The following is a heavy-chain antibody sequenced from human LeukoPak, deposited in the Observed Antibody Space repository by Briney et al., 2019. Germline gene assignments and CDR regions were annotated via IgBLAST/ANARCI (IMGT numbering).Heavy chain of an antibody. CDR1: GVSLTTTGLG. CDR3: VHQRSNNGWNSIRDAFDI. D-gene: IGHD6-19*01. CDR2: IYWDDDT. J-gene: IGHJ3*02. Sequence: SGPTLVKPTQTLTLTCTFSGVSLTTTGLGVGWVRQPPGKALECLALIYWDDDTRYTPSLRSRLSIIKDPSKNQVVLVMTNVDPVDTATYYCVHQRSNNGWNSIRDAFDIWGQGTPVTVSS. V-gene: IGHV2-5*02.